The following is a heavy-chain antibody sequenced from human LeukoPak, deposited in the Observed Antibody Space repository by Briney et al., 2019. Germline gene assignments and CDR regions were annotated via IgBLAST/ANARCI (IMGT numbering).Heavy chain of an antibody. CDR1: GFTFSSYG. CDR2: ISYDGSNK. D-gene: IGHD3-16*01. Sequence: GGSLRLSCAASGFTFSSYGMHWVGQAPGKGLEWVAVISYDGSNKYYADSVKGRLTISRDNSKNTLYLQMNSLRAEDTAVYYCAKEGGGVAFDYWGQGTLVTVSS. V-gene: IGHV3-30*18. J-gene: IGHJ4*02. CDR3: AKEGGGVAFDY.